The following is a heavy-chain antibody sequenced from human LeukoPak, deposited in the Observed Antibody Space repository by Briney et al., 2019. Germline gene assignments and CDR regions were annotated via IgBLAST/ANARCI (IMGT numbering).Heavy chain of an antibody. CDR3: ARDRGSGSYDY. V-gene: IGHV3-74*01. CDR1: GFTFSSYS. D-gene: IGHD3-10*01. J-gene: IGHJ4*02. Sequence: GGSLRLSCAASGFTFSSYSMNWVRQAPGKGLVWVSRINSDGSSTSYADSVKGRFTISRDNAKNTLYLQMNSLRAEDTAVYYCARDRGSGSYDYWGQGTLVTVSS. CDR2: INSDGSST.